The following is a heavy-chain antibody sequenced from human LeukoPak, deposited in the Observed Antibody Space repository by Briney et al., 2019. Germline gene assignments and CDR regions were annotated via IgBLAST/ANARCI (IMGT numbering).Heavy chain of an antibody. V-gene: IGHV1-18*01. D-gene: IGHD3-10*01. Sequence: GASVKVSCKASGYTFTSYGISWVRQAPGQGGEGMGWISGYNGKTNYAQKLQGRVTMTTDTSTSTAYMELRSLRSDDTAVYYCARDYRDVLLWFGELSKWGQGTLVTVSS. J-gene: IGHJ4*02. CDR3: ARDYRDVLLWFGELSK. CDR1: GYTFTSYG. CDR2: ISGYNGKT.